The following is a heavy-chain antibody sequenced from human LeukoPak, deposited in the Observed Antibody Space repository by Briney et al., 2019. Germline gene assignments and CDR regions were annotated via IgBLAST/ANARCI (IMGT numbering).Heavy chain of an antibody. CDR2: ISSSSSYI. D-gene: IGHD1-14*01. CDR1: GFTFSSYS. Sequence: PGGSLRLSCAASGFTFSSYSMNWVRQAPGKGLEWVSSISSSSSYIYYADSVKGRFTISRDNAKNSLYLQMNSLRAEDTAVYYCARASNYDRKYFDYWGQGPLVTVSS. J-gene: IGHJ4*02. CDR3: ARASNYDRKYFDY. V-gene: IGHV3-21*01.